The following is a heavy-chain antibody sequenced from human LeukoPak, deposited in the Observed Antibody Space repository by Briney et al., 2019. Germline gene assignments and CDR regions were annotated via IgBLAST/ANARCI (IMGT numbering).Heavy chain of an antibody. CDR2: ISAYNGNT. V-gene: IGHV1-18*01. CDR3: ARDVVEYSYGHAFDI. Sequence: GASVKVSCKASGYTFTSYGISWVRQAPGQGLEWKGWISAYNGNTNYAQKLQGRVTMTTDTSTSTAYMELRSLRSDDTAVYYCARDVVEYSYGHAFDIWGQGTMVTVSS. D-gene: IGHD5-18*01. J-gene: IGHJ3*02. CDR1: GYTFTSYG.